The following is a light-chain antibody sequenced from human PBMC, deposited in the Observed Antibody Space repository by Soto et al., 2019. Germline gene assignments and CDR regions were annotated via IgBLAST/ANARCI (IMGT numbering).Light chain of an antibody. CDR1: QSLLHSNGYNY. V-gene: IGKV2-28*01. J-gene: IGKJ5*01. Sequence: DIVMTQSPLSLPVTPGEPASISCRSSQSLLHSNGYNYLDWYLQKPGQSPQLLIYAASSLQSGVPSRFSGSGSGTDFTLTISSLQPEDFATYYCQQSYSTPITFGQGTRLEI. CDR2: AAS. CDR3: QQSYSTPIT.